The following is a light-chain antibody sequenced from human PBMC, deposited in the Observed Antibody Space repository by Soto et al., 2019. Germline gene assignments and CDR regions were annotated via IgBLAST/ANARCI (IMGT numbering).Light chain of an antibody. CDR1: SSDIGGYKY. CDR2: EVN. Sequence: QSVLTQPPSASGSPGQSVTISCTGTSSDIGGYKYASWYQQKSGKAPKLIIYEVNERHSGVPARFSGPKSDNTASLTVSGLQGEDEADYCCSAYARPNKVLFGGGTKLTVL. CDR3: SAYARPNKVL. J-gene: IGLJ2*01. V-gene: IGLV2-8*01.